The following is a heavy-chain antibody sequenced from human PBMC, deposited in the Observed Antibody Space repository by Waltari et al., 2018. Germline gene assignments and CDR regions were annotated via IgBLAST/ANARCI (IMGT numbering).Heavy chain of an antibody. D-gene: IGHD6-13*01. CDR2: IYHSGST. CDR1: GYSISSGYY. J-gene: IGHJ5*02. CDR3: ARDHPYSSSLVWFDP. Sequence: QVQLQESGPGLVKPSETLSLTCTVSGYSISSGYYWGWIRQPPGKGLEWIGSIYHSGSTYYNPSLKSRVTISVDTSKNQFSLKLSSVTAADTAVYYCARDHPYSSSLVWFDPWGQGTLVTVSS. V-gene: IGHV4-38-2*02.